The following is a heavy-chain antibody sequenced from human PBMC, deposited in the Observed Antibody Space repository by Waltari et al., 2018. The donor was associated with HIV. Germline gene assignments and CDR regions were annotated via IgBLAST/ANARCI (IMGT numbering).Heavy chain of an antibody. CDR3: AREGIVAAPFDF. D-gene: IGHD2-15*01. J-gene: IGHJ4*02. V-gene: IGHV3-30*01. CDR1: GFIFRDFA. CDR2: ISRDGSSK. Sequence: QVQLGEAGGGLVQPGGSLRLSCAASGFIFRDFAIHWVRQAPGKGLEWVAVISRDGSSKYYADSVQGRFTISRDNSKNSLHLHMNSLRPKDTAVYYCAREGIVAAPFDFWGLGTLVTVSS.